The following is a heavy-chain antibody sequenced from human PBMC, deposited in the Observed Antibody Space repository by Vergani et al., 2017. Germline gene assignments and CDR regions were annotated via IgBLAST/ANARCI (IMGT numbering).Heavy chain of an antibody. D-gene: IGHD2-21*02. CDR1: GYSFTSYW. Sequence: EVQLVQSGAAVKKPGESLKISCKGSGYSFTSYWIGWVRQMPGKGLEWMGIIYPGDSDTRYRPSFQGQVIISADKSISTANLQWSSLKASDTAMYYCARRVAYCGGDCFDAFDIWGQGTMVTVSS. V-gene: IGHV5-51*01. CDR2: IYPGDSDT. J-gene: IGHJ3*02. CDR3: ARRVAYCGGDCFDAFDI.